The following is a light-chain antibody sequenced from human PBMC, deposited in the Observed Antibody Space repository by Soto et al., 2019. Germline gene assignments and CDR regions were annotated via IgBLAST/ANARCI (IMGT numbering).Light chain of an antibody. Sequence: EIVMTHSPATLSVSPWERATLSCRASQSVGSHLAWYQQRPGQAPRLLIYGASYRATGIPARFSGSGSGTDFTLTISRLEPEDFAVYYCQQYGSSGTFGQGTKVDIK. CDR3: QQYGSSGT. CDR2: GAS. V-gene: IGKV3-15*01. J-gene: IGKJ1*01. CDR1: QSVGSH.